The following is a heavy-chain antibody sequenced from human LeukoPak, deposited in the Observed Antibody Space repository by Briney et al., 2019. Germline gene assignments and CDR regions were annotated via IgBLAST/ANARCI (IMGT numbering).Heavy chain of an antibody. J-gene: IGHJ5*02. D-gene: IGHD2-2*01. CDR2: IIPIFGTA. V-gene: IGHV1-69*13. CDR1: GGTFSSYA. CDR3: ARSQLLSHWFDP. Sequence: SVKVSCKDPGGTFSSYAISWVRQAPGQGLEWMGGIIPIFGTANYAQKFQGRVTITADESTSTAYMELSSLRSEDTAVYYCARSQLLSHWFDPWGQGTLVTVSS.